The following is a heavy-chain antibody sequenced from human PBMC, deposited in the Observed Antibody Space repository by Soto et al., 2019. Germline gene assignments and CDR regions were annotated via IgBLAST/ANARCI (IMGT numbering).Heavy chain of an antibody. CDR2: IIPILGIA. Sequence: ASVKVSCKASGGTFSSYTISWVRQAPGQGLEWMGRIIPILGIANYAQKFQGRVTITADKSTSTAYMELSSLRSEDTAVYYCARWVEYCSGGSCHAIDPWGQGTLVTVS. CDR1: GGTFSSYT. CDR3: ARWVEYCSGGSCHAIDP. J-gene: IGHJ5*02. V-gene: IGHV1-69*02. D-gene: IGHD2-15*01.